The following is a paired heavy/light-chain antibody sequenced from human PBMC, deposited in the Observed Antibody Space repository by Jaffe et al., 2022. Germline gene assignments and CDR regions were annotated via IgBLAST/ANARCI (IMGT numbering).Heavy chain of an antibody. CDR2: IIVSLATT. V-gene: IGHV1-69*08. CDR3: ARDLDYSGHSDFHGQ. J-gene: IGHJ4*02. CDR1: GGTFSTQS. Sequence: QVQLVQSGAEVKRPGSSVKVSCKASGGTFSTQSFSWVRQAPGQGLEWMGRIIVSLATTHYSQEFQGRVRITADKSTNTAYMELNSLRFEDTAFYYCARDLDYSGHSDFHGQWGQGTLVTVSP. D-gene: IGHD3-10*01.
Light chain of an antibody. CDR3: QQYNSYPWT. Sequence: DIQMTQSPFTLSASVGDRVTITCRASQSVSPWLAWYQQKPGKAPKLLIYKASSLQSGVPSRFSGSGSGTEFTLTISSLQPDDFATYFCQQYNSYPWTFGQGTKVEIE. V-gene: IGKV1-5*03. CDR1: QSVSPW. CDR2: KAS. J-gene: IGKJ1*01.